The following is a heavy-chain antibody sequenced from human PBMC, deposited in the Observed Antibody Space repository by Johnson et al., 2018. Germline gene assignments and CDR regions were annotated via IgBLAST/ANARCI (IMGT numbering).Heavy chain of an antibody. V-gene: IGHV1-69*15. D-gene: IGHD3-3*01. CDR1: GGTFSTYA. J-gene: IGHJ6*02. CDR2: IIAIFGSA. CDR3: ATGGLRFLEWSPHYGMDV. Sequence: QVQLVQSGAEVKKPGSSVKVSCKASGGTFSTYAISWVRQAPGQGLEWMGSIIAIFGSAIYAQKFQGRVTITADESTSTASMVLSSLRSEDTAVYYCATGGLRFLEWSPHYGMDVWGQGTTVTVSS.